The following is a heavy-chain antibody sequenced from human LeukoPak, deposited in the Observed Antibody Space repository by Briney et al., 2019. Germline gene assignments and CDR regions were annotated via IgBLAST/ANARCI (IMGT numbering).Heavy chain of an antibody. CDR3: ARTLDYDFWSGYD. D-gene: IGHD3-3*01. CDR2: INHSGST. J-gene: IGHJ4*02. Sequence: SETLSLTCAVYGGSFSGYYWSWIRQPPGKGQEWIGEINHSGSTNYNPSLKSRVTISVDTSKNQFSLKLSSVTAADTAVYYCARTLDYDFWSGYDWGQGTLVTVSS. V-gene: IGHV4-34*01. CDR1: GGSFSGYY.